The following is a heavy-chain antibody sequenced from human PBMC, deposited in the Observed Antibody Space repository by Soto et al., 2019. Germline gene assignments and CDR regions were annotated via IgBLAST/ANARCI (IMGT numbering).Heavy chain of an antibody. V-gene: IGHV1-69*04. CDR1: GGTFSSYT. CDR2: IIPILGIA. J-gene: IGHJ6*03. CDR3: ARDRAFDYDILTSSVYYMDV. D-gene: IGHD3-9*01. Sequence: SVKVSCKASGGTFSSYTISWVRQAPGQGLEWMGRIIPILGIANYAQKFQGRVTITADKSTSTAYMELSSLRSEDTAMYYCARDRAFDYDILTSSVYYMDVWGKGTTVTVS.